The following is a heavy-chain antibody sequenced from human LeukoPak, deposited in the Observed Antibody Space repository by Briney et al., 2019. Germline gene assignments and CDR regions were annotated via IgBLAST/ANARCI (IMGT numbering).Heavy chain of an antibody. CDR2: ISGSGGST. J-gene: IGHJ4*02. CDR1: GLTFSSYA. Sequence: GGSLRLSCAASGLTFSSYAMSWVRQAPGKGLEWVSAISGSGGSTYYADSVKGRFTISRDNSKNTLYLQMNSLRAEDTAVYYCAKDLGGGIVVLTHYYFDYWGQGTLVTVSS. CDR3: AKDLGGGIVVLTHYYFDY. V-gene: IGHV3-23*01. D-gene: IGHD3-22*01.